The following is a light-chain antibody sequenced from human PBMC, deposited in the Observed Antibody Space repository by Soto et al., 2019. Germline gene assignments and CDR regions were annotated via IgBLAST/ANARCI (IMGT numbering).Light chain of an antibody. V-gene: IGKV3-15*01. CDR2: AAS. CDR3: QQYNDWPPRYT. CDR1: QSVSSN. Sequence: EIVMTQSPATLSVSPGERVSLSCRASQSVSSNVAWYQQKLGQAPRLLMFAASTRATGIPARFSGSGSGIEFTLTISSLQSEDFAVYCCQQYNDWPPRYTFGQGTKLEIK. J-gene: IGKJ2*01.